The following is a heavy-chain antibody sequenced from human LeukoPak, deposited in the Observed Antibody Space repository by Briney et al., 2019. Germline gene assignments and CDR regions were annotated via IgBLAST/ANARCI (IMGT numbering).Heavy chain of an antibody. J-gene: IGHJ5*02. V-gene: IGHV3-11*05. Sequence: GGSLRLSCAASGFTFSDYYMTWIRQAPGKGLEWVSYITSSGYYTNYGDSVKGRFTMSRDNAKKSLYLQMDSLRAEDTAVYYCARVSKAANPTSDSPWFDPWGQGTLVTVSS. CDR2: ITSSGYYT. D-gene: IGHD2-15*01. CDR1: GFTFSDYY. CDR3: ARVSKAANPTSDSPWFDP.